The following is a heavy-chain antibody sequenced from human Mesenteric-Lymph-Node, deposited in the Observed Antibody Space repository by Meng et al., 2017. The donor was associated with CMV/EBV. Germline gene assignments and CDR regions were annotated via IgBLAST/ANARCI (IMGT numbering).Heavy chain of an antibody. CDR1: GGSISGTTYY. D-gene: IGHD2-2*02. J-gene: IGHJ4*02. Sequence: SETLSLTCTVSGGSISGTTYYWGWIRQPPGKGLEWIGSVYYSGSTYYNPSLKSRVTISVDRSKNQFSLKLSSVTAADTAVYYCARDHCSSTSCYTGGFFDSWGQGALVTVSS. CDR2: VYYSGST. CDR3: ARDHCSSTSCYTGGFFDS. V-gene: IGHV4-39*07.